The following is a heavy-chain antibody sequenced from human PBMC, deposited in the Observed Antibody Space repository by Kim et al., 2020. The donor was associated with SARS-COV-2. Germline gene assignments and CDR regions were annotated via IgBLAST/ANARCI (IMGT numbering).Heavy chain of an antibody. CDR1: GFTFSSYS. CDR3: ARADSGSYYVPFDY. J-gene: IGHJ4*02. D-gene: IGHD1-26*01. CDR2: ISSSSSYI. V-gene: IGHV3-21*01. Sequence: GGSLRLSCAASGFTFSSYSMNWVRQAPGKGLEWVSSISSSSSYIYYADSVKGRFTISRDNAKNSLYLQMNSLRAEDTAVYYCARADSGSYYVPFDYWGQGTLVTVSS.